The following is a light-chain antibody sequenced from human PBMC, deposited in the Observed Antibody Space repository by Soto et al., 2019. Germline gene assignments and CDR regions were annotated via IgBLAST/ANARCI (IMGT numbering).Light chain of an antibody. CDR3: TLYTFWLIT. CDR1: QGIGDT. CDR2: DTS. J-gene: IGKJ4*01. V-gene: IGKV3-15*01. Sequence: EGATLSCRASQGIGDTLAWYQHKPGQTARLLIYDTSTRATGVPARFSGSRSGTEFTLTIICLQSEDVVVYYCTLYTFWLITFGGGTNLAIK.